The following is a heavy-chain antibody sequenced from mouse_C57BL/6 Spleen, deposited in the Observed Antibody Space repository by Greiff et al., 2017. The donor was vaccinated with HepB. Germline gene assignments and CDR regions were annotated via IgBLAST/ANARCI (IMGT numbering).Heavy chain of an antibody. V-gene: IGHV2-2*01. CDR2: IWSGGST. CDR3: ARRGSSGYFDY. Sequence: VKLMESGPGLVQPSQSLSITCTVSGFSFTSYGVHWVRQSPGKGLEWLGVIWSGGSTDYKAAFISRLIISKDNSKSQVFFKMNSLQADDTAIYDCARRGSSGYFDYWGQGTTLTVSS. J-gene: IGHJ2*01. D-gene: IGHD3-2*02. CDR1: GFSFTSYG.